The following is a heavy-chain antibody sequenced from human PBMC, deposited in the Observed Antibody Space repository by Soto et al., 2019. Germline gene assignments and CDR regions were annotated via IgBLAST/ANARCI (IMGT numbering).Heavy chain of an antibody. CDR1: GFTFSSYG. J-gene: IGHJ4*02. CDR3: AKDLEYYYDSSGYYHSFDY. CDR2: ISYDGSNK. Sequence: QVQLVESGGGVVQPGRSLRLSCAASGFTFSSYGMHWVRQAPGKGLEWVAVISYDGSNKYYADSVQGRFTISRDNSKNTLYLQMNSLRAEDTAVYYCAKDLEYYYDSSGYYHSFDYWGQGTLVTVSS. D-gene: IGHD3-22*01. V-gene: IGHV3-30*18.